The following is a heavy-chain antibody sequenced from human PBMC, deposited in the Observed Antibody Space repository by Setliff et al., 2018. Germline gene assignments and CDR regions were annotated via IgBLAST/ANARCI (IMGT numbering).Heavy chain of an antibody. V-gene: IGHV1-3*03. D-gene: IGHD4-4*01. CDR2: INAGNGNT. CDR3: ASNALPHYDYSNYEGLYDYYYYMDV. CDR1: GYTFTSYD. Sequence: GASVKVSCKASGYTFTSYDINWVRQATGQGLEWMGWINAGNGNTKYSQEFQGRVTITRDTSASTAYMELSSLRSEDTAVYYCASNALPHYDYSNYEGLYDYYYYMDVWGKGTTVTVSS. J-gene: IGHJ6*03.